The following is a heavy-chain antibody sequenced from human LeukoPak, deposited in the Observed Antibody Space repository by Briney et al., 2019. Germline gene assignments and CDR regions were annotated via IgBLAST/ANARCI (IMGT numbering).Heavy chain of an antibody. CDR1: GYTFTSYY. CDR2: INPSGGST. D-gene: IGHD3-22*01. V-gene: IGHV1-46*01. Sequence: ASVKVSCKASGYTFTSYYMHWVRQAPGQGLEWMGIINPSGGSTIYAQKFQGRVTMTRDTSTSTVYMELSSLRSEDTAVYYCARVPTMIVVVTQGDDAFDIWGQGTMVTVSS. CDR3: ARVPTMIVVVTQGDDAFDI. J-gene: IGHJ3*02.